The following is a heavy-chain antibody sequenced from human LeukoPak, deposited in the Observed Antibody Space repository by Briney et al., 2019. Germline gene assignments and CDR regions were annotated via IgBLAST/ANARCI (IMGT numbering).Heavy chain of an antibody. J-gene: IGHJ4*02. CDR2: IKQDGSEK. Sequence: GGSLRLSCAASGFTFRTYWMSWVRQAPGKGLEWVANIKQDGSEKYYLDSVRGRFTISRDTAKNSMSLQMNSLRAEDTAVYYCASQGYCSSGSCSFPRHPFDYWGQGTLVTVSS. CDR1: GFTFRTYW. CDR3: ASQGYCSSGSCSFPRHPFDY. D-gene: IGHD2-15*01. V-gene: IGHV3-7*01.